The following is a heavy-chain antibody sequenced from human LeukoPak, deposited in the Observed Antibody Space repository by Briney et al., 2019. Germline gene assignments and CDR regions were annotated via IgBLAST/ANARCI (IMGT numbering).Heavy chain of an antibody. CDR3: AKINGPVLTGKLDC. CDR1: GFTVSSNY. Sequence: GGSLRLSCAASGFTVSSNYMSWVRQAPGKGLEWVSVIYSGGSTYYADSVKGRFTISRDNSKNTVYLHMNSLRAEDTAVYYCAKINGPVLTGKLDCWGQGTLVTVSS. CDR2: IYSGGST. V-gene: IGHV3-53*01. D-gene: IGHD3-9*01. J-gene: IGHJ4*02.